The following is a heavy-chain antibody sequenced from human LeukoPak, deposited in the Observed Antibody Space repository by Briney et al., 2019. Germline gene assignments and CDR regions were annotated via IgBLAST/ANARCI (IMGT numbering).Heavy chain of an antibody. CDR1: GFTFSSYA. CDR3: AKVIITGSFPDYFDN. J-gene: IGHJ4*02. Sequence: GGSLRLSCAASGFTFSSYAMSWVRQAPGRGLEWVSAIGGSGSRAGYTYYADSVKGRFTIPRDNSKDTLYLQMNSLRAEDTAIYYCAKVIITGSFPDYFDNWGQGTLVTVSS. D-gene: IGHD1-14*01. CDR2: IGGSGSRAGYT. V-gene: IGHV3-23*01.